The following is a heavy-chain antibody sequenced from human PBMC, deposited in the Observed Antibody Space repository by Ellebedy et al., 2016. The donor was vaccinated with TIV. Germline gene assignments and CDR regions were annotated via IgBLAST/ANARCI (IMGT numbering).Heavy chain of an antibody. CDR1: GGTFSSYA. CDR2: IIPIFGTA. D-gene: IGHD5-24*01. CDR3: ATDRGDGYNLGY. J-gene: IGHJ4*02. V-gene: IGHV1-69*06. Sequence: SVKVSXKASGGTFSSYAISWVRQAPGQGLEWMGGIIPIFGTANYAQKFQGRVTITADKSTSTAYMELSSLRSEDTAVYYCATDRGDGYNLGYWGQGTLVTVSS.